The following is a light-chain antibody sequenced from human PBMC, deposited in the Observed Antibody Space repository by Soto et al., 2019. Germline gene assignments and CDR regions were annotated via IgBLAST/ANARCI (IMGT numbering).Light chain of an antibody. CDR1: QGINSW. CDR3: QQANSFPIT. V-gene: IGKV1-12*01. Sequence: DVQVTQSHSSVSASVGDRVTMTCRASQGINSWLAWYQQKPGKAPKLLIYAASNLQSGVPSRFSGSGSGTDFTLTISSLQPEDFATYYCQQANSFPITFGQGTRLAI. J-gene: IGKJ5*01. CDR2: AAS.